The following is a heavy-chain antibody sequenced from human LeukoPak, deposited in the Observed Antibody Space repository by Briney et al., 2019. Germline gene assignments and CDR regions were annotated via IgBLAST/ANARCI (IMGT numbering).Heavy chain of an antibody. D-gene: IGHD5-18*01. CDR2: ITPSDGST. J-gene: IGHJ4*02. CDR3: ARGSYGSDY. Sequence: GASVTVSCMASGYSFSSYHVHWVRQAPGQGLEWMGKITPSDGSTTYAQNFQDRVIMTRETSSSTVYMQLSSLRSEDTAVYYCARGSYGSDYWGQGTLVTVSS. V-gene: IGHV1-46*01. CDR1: GYSFSSYH.